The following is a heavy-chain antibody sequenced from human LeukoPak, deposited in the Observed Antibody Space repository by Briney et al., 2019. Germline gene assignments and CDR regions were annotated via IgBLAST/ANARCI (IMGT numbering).Heavy chain of an antibody. Sequence: PGGSLRLSCAASGFTFSDYSMNWVRQAPGKGLEWVASISSSSPYIYYTDSVKGRFTISRDNAKNSLYLQMNSLRAEDTAVYYCARVSYDSSGYYLRRYYYYYMDVWGQGTLVTVSS. CDR2: ISSSSPYI. CDR3: ARVSYDSSGYYLRRYYYYYMDV. D-gene: IGHD3-22*01. CDR1: GFTFSDYS. V-gene: IGHV3-21*04. J-gene: IGHJ6*03.